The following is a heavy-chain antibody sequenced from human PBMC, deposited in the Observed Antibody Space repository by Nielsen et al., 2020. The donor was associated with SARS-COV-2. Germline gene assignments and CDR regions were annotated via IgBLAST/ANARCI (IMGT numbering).Heavy chain of an antibody. V-gene: IGHV3-30*18. Sequence: GGSLRLSFAASGFTFSSYGMHWVRQAPGKGLEWVAVISYDGSNKYYADSVKGRFTISRDNSKNTLYLQMNSLRAEDTAVYYCAKDSRGNYYYGMDVWGQGTTVTVSS. J-gene: IGHJ6*02. CDR3: AKDSRGNYYYGMDV. CDR2: ISYDGSNK. CDR1: GFTFSSYG.